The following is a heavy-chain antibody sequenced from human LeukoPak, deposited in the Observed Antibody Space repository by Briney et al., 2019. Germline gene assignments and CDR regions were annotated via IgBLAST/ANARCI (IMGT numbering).Heavy chain of an antibody. V-gene: IGHV3-48*01. CDR2: ISSSSSTI. Sequence: AGGSLRLSCAASGFTFSSYSMNWVRQAPGKGLEWVSYISSSSSTIYYADSVKGRFTISRDNAKNSLYLQMNSLRAEDTAVYYCARDLGMDVWGKGTTVTVSS. J-gene: IGHJ6*04. CDR3: ARDLGMDV. CDR1: GFTFSSYS.